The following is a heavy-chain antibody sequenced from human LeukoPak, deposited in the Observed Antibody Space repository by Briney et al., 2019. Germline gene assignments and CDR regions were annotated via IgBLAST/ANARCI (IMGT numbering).Heavy chain of an antibody. CDR1: GFTFTNYW. D-gene: IGHD2/OR15-2a*01. CDR2: INVDGSEY. CDR3: VKNIGHETFDY. J-gene: IGHJ4*02. V-gene: IGHV3-7*03. Sequence: GGSLRLSCVASGFTFTNYWTNWVRQAPGKGLEWVANINVDGSEYNYVDSVKGRFTISRDNAKNSLFLQMHSLRAEDTAVYYCVKNIGHETFDYWGQGTLLTVSS.